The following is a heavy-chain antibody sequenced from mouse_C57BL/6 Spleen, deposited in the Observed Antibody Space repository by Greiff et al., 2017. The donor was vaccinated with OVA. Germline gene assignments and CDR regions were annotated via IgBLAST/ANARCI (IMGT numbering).Heavy chain of an antibody. CDR2: INPGSGGT. J-gene: IGHJ2*01. Sequence: VKLQESGAELVRPGTSVKVSCKASGYAFTNYLIEWVKQRPGQGLEWIGVINPGSGGTNYNEKFKGKATLTADKSSSTAYMQLSSLTSEDSAVYFCARGGYDGGYWGQGTTLTVSS. D-gene: IGHD2-3*01. CDR3: ARGGYDGGY. CDR1: GYAFTNYL. V-gene: IGHV1-54*01.